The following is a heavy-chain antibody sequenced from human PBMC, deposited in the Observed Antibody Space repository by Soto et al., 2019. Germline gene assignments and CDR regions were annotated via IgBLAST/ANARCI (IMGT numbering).Heavy chain of an antibody. V-gene: IGHV3-33*01. D-gene: IGHD2-2*01. J-gene: IGHJ6*02. Sequence: GGSLRLSCAASGFTFSNYGMHWVRQAPGKGLEWVAVIWYDGSNKYYADSVKGRFTISRDNSKNTLYLQMNSLRAEDTAVYYCARDRGCISTTCYRYYYAMDVWGQGSTVTVCS. CDR3: ARDRGCISTTCYRYYYAMDV. CDR1: GFTFSNYG. CDR2: IWYDGSNK.